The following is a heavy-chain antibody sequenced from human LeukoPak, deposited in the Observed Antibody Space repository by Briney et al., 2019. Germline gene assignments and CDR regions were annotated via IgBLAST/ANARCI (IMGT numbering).Heavy chain of an antibody. CDR3: ARVGDSRGYYSDY. CDR1: GGTFSSYA. CDR2: IIPIFGTA. D-gene: IGHD3-22*01. Sequence: ASVKVSCKASGGTFSSYAISWVRQAPGQGLEWMGRIIPIFGTANYAQKFQGRVTITTDESTSTAYMELSSLRSEDTAVYYCARVGDSRGYYSDYWGQGTLVTVSS. J-gene: IGHJ4*02. V-gene: IGHV1-69*05.